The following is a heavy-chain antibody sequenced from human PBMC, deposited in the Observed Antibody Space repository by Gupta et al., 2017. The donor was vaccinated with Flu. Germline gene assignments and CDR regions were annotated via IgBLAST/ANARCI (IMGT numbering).Heavy chain of an antibody. CDR1: SNDA. CDR2: IKSSGGYT. D-gene: IGHD3-3*01. CDR3: AKGWTGERADFDY. V-gene: IGHV3-23*01. J-gene: IGHJ4*02. Sequence: SNDAMRWVRQAPGKGLEWVSSIKSSGGYTYYAEAVRGRFTISRDNAKSTLYRQMKSLREEDTAVYYCAKGWTGERADFDYWGQGTLVTVSS.